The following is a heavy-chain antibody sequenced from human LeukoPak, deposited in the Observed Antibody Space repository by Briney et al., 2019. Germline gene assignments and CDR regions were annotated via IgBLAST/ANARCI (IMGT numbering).Heavy chain of an antibody. V-gene: IGHV3-30*02. CDR3: AKDPVIAASGHYYYYYMDV. J-gene: IGHJ6*03. CDR2: IRYDGSNK. Sequence: GGSLRLSCAASGFTFSSYAMHWVRQAPGKGLEWVAFIRYDGSNKYYADSVKGRFTISRDNSKNTLYLQMNSLRAEDTAVYYCAKDPVIAASGHYYYYYMDVWGKGTTVTVSS. CDR1: GFTFSSYA. D-gene: IGHD6-13*01.